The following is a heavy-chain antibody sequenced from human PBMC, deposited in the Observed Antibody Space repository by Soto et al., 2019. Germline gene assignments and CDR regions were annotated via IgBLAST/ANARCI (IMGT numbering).Heavy chain of an antibody. Sequence: RLSWAASGCSVRSDSMNWGRQAPGKGLEWVSSISSSSSYIYYADSVKGRFTISRDNAKNSLYLQMNGLRAEDTAVYYCARGAWYAFDSWGQGTLVTVSS. V-gene: IGHV3-21*01. CDR2: ISSSSSYI. J-gene: IGHJ4*02. CDR3: ARGAWYAFDS. D-gene: IGHD6-19*01. CDR1: GCSVRSDS.